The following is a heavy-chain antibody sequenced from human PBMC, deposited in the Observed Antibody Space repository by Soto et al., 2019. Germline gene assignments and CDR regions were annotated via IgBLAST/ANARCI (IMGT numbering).Heavy chain of an antibody. J-gene: IGHJ4*02. Sequence: SETLSLTCAVYGGSFSGYYWSWIRQPPGKGLEWIGEINHSGSTNYNPSLKSRVTISVDTSKNQFSLKLSSVTAADTAVYYCARGPLIAAAGTCFDYWGQGTLVTVSS. CDR2: INHSGST. CDR3: ARGPLIAAAGTCFDY. V-gene: IGHV4-34*01. D-gene: IGHD6-13*01. CDR1: GGSFSGYY.